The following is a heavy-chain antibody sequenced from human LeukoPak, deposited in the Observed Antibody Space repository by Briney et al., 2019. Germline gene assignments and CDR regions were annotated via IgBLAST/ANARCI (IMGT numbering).Heavy chain of an antibody. CDR2: ISGSGGST. Sequence: GGSLRLSCAASGFTVSSNHMSWVRQAPGKGLEWVSAISGSGGSTYYADSVKGRFTISRDNSKNTLYLQMNSLRAEDTALYYCAKKGYSGYDRYFDYWGQGTLVTVSS. CDR3: AKKGYSGYDRYFDY. D-gene: IGHD5-12*01. CDR1: GFTVSSNH. J-gene: IGHJ4*02. V-gene: IGHV3-23*01.